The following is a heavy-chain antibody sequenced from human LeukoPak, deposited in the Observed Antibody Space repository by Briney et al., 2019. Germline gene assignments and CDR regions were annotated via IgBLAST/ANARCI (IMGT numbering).Heavy chain of an antibody. D-gene: IGHD3-9*01. CDR2: INGDGTST. CDR3: ISCKGRYFDWLFPS. CDR1: GFTFRSHW. Sequence: GGSLRLSCAACGFTFRSHWMHCVRQVPGKGLVWVSRINGDGTSTDYADSVKGRFTISRDNAKNTLYLQMSSLRVEDTAMYYCISCKGRYFDWLFPSWGQGTVVTVSS. J-gene: IGHJ4*02. V-gene: IGHV3-74*01.